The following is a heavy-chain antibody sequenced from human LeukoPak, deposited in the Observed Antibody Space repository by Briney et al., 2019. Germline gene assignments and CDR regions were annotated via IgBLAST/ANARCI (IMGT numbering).Heavy chain of an antibody. J-gene: IGHJ4*02. CDR2: INYNSGAT. CDR1: VYTFSGYY. Sequence: GASVKVSCKGSVYTFSGYYMHWVRQAPGQGLEWMGWINYNSGATNYAQALQGRVTMTRDTSITIFYMELSSLRSDDTAVYYCARALRYDDSSGYYAYWGQGTLVTGSS. V-gene: IGHV1-2*02. D-gene: IGHD3-22*01. CDR3: ARALRYDDSSGYYAY.